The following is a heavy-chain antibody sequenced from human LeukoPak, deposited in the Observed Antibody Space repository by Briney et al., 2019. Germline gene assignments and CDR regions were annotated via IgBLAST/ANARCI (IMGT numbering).Heavy chain of an antibody. CDR3: SGRSGFSSIY. D-gene: IGHD6-19*01. Sequence: GGSLRLSCAASGFTFSSYSMNWVRQAPGGGLEWLANIKPDGSDKYYVDSVMGRFTISRDNAKNLVYLQMNSLRTEDTAVYYCSGRSGFSSIYWGQGTLVTVSS. V-gene: IGHV3-7*01. CDR1: GFTFSSYS. CDR2: IKPDGSDK. J-gene: IGHJ4*02.